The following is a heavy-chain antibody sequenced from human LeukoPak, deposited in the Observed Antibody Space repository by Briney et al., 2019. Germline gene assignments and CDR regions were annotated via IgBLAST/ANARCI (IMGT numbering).Heavy chain of an antibody. V-gene: IGHV3-66*01. CDR1: GFTVSSNY. Sequence: GGSLRPSCAASGFTVSSNYMSWVRQAPGKGLEWVSVIYGSGSTYYADSVKGRFTVSRDNSKNTIYLQMNYLRVEDTGVYYCAREASSLWGYWGQGTLVTVSS. CDR2: IYGSGST. D-gene: IGHD7-27*01. CDR3: AREASSLWGY. J-gene: IGHJ4*02.